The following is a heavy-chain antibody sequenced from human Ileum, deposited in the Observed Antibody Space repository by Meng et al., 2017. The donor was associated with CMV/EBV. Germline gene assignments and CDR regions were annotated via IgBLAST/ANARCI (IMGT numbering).Heavy chain of an antibody. Sequence: SGYRFTTHAMHWVRQAPGQSLEWMGSINVANGDTKYAPRFHDRLTITIDTSASTAYMELTSLRSEDTAVYYCTRANSNYAITSTPFDPWGQGTLVTVSS. D-gene: IGHD2-15*01. CDR2: INVANGDT. CDR1: GYRFTTHA. CDR3: TRANSNYAITSTPFDP. J-gene: IGHJ5*02. V-gene: IGHV1-3*01.